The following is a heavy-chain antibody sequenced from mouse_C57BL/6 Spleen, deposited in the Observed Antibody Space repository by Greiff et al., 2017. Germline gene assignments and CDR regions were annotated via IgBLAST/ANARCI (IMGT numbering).Heavy chain of an antibody. V-gene: IGHV1-80*01. CDR1: GYAFSSYW. CDR3: ARWDYYGSSSYFDY. J-gene: IGHJ2*01. CDR2: IYPGDGDT. D-gene: IGHD1-1*01. Sequence: VQLQQSGAELVKPGASVKISCKASGYAFSSYWMNWVKQRPGKGLEWIGQIYPGDGDTNYNGKFEGKATLTADKSSSTAYMQLSSLTSEDSAVYFCARWDYYGSSSYFDYWGQGTTLTVSS.